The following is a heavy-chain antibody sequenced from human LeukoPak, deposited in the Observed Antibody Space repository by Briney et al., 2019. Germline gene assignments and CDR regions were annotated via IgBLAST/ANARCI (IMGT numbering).Heavy chain of an antibody. J-gene: IGHJ5*02. Sequence: GESLKISCKGSGYSFTSYWIGWVRQMPGKGLEWMAIIYPGDSDTRYSPSFQGQVTISADKSISTAYLQWSSLKASDTAMYYCARQRVKWELLINWFDPWGQGTLVTVSS. CDR3: ARQRVKWELLINWFDP. D-gene: IGHD1-26*01. CDR1: GYSFTSYW. CDR2: IYPGDSDT. V-gene: IGHV5-51*01.